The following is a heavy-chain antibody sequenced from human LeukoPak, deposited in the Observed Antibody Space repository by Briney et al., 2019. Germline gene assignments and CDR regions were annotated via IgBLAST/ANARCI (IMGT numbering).Heavy chain of an antibody. CDR1: GYIFTSYA. Sequence: GASVKVSCKASGYIFTSYAMHWVRQAPGQRLEWMGWINAGNGNTKYSQKFQGRVTITRDTSASTAYMELSSLRSEDTAVYYCAREEQGILTGYYGFDYWGQGTLVTVSS. CDR2: INAGNGNT. J-gene: IGHJ4*02. V-gene: IGHV1-3*01. D-gene: IGHD3-9*01. CDR3: AREEQGILTGYYGFDY.